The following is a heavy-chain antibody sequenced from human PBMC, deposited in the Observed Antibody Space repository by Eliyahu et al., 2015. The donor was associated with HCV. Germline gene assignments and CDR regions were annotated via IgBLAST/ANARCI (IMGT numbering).Heavy chain of an antibody. D-gene: IGHD2-2*01. CDR2: IYSGGST. V-gene: IGHV3-66*01. CDR3: ARDHIVVVPAAMPDWYFDL. J-gene: IGHJ2*01. CDR1: GFTVSSNY. Sequence: EVQLVESGGGLVQPGGSLRLSCAASGFTVSSNYMSWVRQAPGKGLEWVSVIYSGGSTYYADSVKGRFTISRDNSKNTLYLQMNSLRAEDTAVYYCARDHIVVVPAAMPDWYFDLWGRGTLVTVSS.